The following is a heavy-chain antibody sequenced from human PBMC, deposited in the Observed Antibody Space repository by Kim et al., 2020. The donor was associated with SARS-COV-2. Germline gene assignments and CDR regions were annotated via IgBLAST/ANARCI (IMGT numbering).Heavy chain of an antibody. D-gene: IGHD3-10*01. J-gene: IGHJ5*02. V-gene: IGHV4-39*01. CDR2: IYYSGST. CDR1: GGSISSSSYY. Sequence: SETLSLTCTVSGGSISSSSYYWGWIRQPPGKGLEWIGSIYYSGSTYYNPSLKSRVTISVDTSKNQFSLKLSSVTAADTAVYYCASQIRITMVRGVINWFDPWGQGTLVTVSS. CDR3: ASQIRITMVRGVINWFDP.